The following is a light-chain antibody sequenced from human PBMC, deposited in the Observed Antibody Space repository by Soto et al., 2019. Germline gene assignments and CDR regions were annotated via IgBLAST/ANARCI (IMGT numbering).Light chain of an antibody. V-gene: IGKV1-27*01. Sequence: DIPMTQSPSSLSASVGDRVTITCRASQDISNLLAWYQQTPGKVPKLLIYAASTLQSGVPSRFSGSGSGTEFTLTISSLQPEDVATYYCQKYDSAPDTFGPGTKVDFK. J-gene: IGKJ3*01. CDR2: AAS. CDR3: QKYDSAPDT. CDR1: QDISNL.